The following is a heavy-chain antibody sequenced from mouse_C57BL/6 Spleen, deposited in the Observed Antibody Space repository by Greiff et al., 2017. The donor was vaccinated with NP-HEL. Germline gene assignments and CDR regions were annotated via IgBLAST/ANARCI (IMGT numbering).Heavy chain of an antibody. D-gene: IGHD1-3*01. CDR2: IHPNSGST. Sequence: VQLQQPGAELVKPGASVKLSCKASGYTFTSYWMHWVKQRPGQGLEWIGMIHPNSGSTNYNEKFKSKATLTVDKSSSTSYMQLSSLTSEDSAVYYGARSGEPLRFAYWGQGTLVTVSA. CDR3: ARSGEPLRFAY. V-gene: IGHV1-64*01. J-gene: IGHJ3*01. CDR1: GYTFTSYW.